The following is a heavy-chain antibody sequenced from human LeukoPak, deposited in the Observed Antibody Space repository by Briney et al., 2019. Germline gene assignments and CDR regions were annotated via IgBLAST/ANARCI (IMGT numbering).Heavy chain of an antibody. V-gene: IGHV4-59*01. D-gene: IGHD3-9*01. CDR3: ASSRPYYDILTGQSDDAFDI. CDR1: GGSLSSYY. J-gene: IGHJ3*02. Sequence: PSETLSLTCTVSGGSLSSYYWSWFRQPPGKGLEWIGYITYSGTTNYNPSLNSRVTISVDTSKNQFSLKLTSVTAADTAFYYCASSRPYYDILTGQSDDAFDIWGRGTMVTVSS. CDR2: ITYSGTT.